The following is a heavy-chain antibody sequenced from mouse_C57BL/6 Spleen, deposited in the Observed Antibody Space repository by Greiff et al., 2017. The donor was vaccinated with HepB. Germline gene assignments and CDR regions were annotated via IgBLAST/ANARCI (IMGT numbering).Heavy chain of an antibody. V-gene: IGHV1-81*01. Sequence: QVQLKESGAELARPGASVKLSCKASGYTFTSYGISWVKQRTGQGLEWIGELYPRSGNTYYNEKCKGKATLTADKSSSTAYMELLSLTSEDAAVYVCARSGGSSPLYFDVWGTGTTVTGSS. D-gene: IGHD1-1*01. CDR3: ARSGGSSPLYFDV. CDR1: GYTFTSYG. CDR2: LYPRSGNT. J-gene: IGHJ1*03.